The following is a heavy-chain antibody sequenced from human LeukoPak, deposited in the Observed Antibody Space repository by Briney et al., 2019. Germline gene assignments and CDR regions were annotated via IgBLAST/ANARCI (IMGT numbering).Heavy chain of an antibody. D-gene: IGHD2-21*01. J-gene: IGHJ4*02. CDR1: GFTFSSYA. Sequence: AGGSLRLSCAASGFTFSSYAMSWVRQAPGKGLEWVSTISGSGSSTYYADSVKGRFTISRDNSKNTLYLQMNSLRAEDTVVYYCARGLHQYYFDSWGQGTLVIVSS. CDR2: ISGSGSST. CDR3: ARGLHQYYFDS. V-gene: IGHV3-23*01.